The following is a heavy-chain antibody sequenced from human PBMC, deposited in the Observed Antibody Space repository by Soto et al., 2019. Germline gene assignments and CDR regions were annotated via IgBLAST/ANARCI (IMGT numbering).Heavy chain of an antibody. Sequence: GGSLRLSCAASGFTFSGSAMHWVRQASGKGLEWVGRIRSKANSYATAYAASVKGRFTISRDDSKNTAYLQMNSLKTEDTAVYYCTRLGIAAADPWGQGTLVTVSS. CDR3: TRLGIAAADP. J-gene: IGHJ5*02. D-gene: IGHD6-13*01. CDR2: IRSKANSYAT. CDR1: GFTFSGSA. V-gene: IGHV3-73*01.